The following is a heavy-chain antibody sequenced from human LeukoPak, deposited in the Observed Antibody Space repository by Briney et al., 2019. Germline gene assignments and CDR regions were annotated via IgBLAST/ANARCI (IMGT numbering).Heavy chain of an antibody. J-gene: IGHJ4*02. CDR2: ISSNGGST. CDR1: GFTFSSYD. CDR3: AREDRTGSKTFDY. Sequence: GGSLRLSCAASGFTFSSYDMHWVRQAPGKGPEYVSAISSNGGSTYYANSVKGRFTISRDNSKNTLYLQMGSLRAEDMAVYYCAREDRTGSKTFDYWGQGTLVTVSS. V-gene: IGHV3-64*01. D-gene: IGHD3/OR15-3a*01.